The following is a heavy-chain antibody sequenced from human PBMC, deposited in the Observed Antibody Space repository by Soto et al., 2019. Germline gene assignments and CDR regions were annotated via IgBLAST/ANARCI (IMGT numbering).Heavy chain of an antibody. J-gene: IGHJ5*02. Sequence: QVQLVQSGAEVKKPGSSVKVSCKASGGTFSSYTISWVRQAPGQGLEWMGRIIPILGIANYAQKFQGRVTVTADKSTSTAYMGRSSLRSEDTAVYYCARDGTAVAAAGGWFDPWGQGALVTVSS. D-gene: IGHD6-19*01. CDR2: IIPILGIA. CDR1: GGTFSSYT. V-gene: IGHV1-69*08. CDR3: ARDGTAVAAAGGWFDP.